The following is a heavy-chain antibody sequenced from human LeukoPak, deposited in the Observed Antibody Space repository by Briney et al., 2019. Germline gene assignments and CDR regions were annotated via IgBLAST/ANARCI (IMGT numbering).Heavy chain of an antibody. CDR1: GGSISSYY. CDR3: ARAPTTYSSSWDYYGMDV. V-gene: IGHV4-59*01. D-gene: IGHD6-13*01. CDR2: IYYSGST. Sequence: SETLSLTCTVSGGSISSYYWSWIRQPPGKGLEWIGYIYYSGSTNYNPSLKSRVTISVDTSKNQFSLELSSVTAADTAVYYCARAPTTYSSSWDYYGMDVWGQGTTVTVSS. J-gene: IGHJ6*02.